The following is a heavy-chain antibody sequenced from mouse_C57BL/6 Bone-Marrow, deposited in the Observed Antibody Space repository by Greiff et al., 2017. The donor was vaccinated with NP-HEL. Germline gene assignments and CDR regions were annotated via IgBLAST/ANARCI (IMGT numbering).Heavy chain of an antibody. CDR2: IHPNSGST. Sequence: VQLQQSGAELVKPGASVKLSCKASGYTFTSYWMHWVKQRPGQGLEWIGMIHPNSGSTTYNEKFKSKATLTVDKSSSTAYMQLSSLTSEDSAVYYCATFYYGRRVGDYWGQGTTLTVSS. D-gene: IGHD1-1*01. CDR3: ATFYYGRRVGDY. V-gene: IGHV1-64*01. J-gene: IGHJ2*01. CDR1: GYTFTSYW.